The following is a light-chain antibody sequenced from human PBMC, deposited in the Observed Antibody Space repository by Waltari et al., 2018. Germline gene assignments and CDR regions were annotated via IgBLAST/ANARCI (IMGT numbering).Light chain of an antibody. V-gene: IGLV2-14*01. CDR1: SNDVGGYNS. CDR2: DVS. J-gene: IGLJ2*01. Sequence: QSALTQPASVSGSPGQSVTIFCAGTSNDVGGYNSVSWYQEHPGQAPRVIIYDVSDRPSGVSARFSGSKSGNPASLTISGLQAEDEADYYCSSQSSNDVVLFGGGTKLTVL. CDR3: SSQSSNDVVL.